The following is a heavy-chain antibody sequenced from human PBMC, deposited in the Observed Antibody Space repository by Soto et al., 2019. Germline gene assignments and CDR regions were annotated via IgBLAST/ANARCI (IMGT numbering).Heavy chain of an antibody. V-gene: IGHV1-69*06. Sequence: SLKVSCKASGGTFSSYAISWVRQAPGQGLEWMGGIIPIFGTANYAQKFQGRVTITADKSTSTAYMELSSLRSEDTAVYYCTNPYYDSSGYYFDYWGQGTLVTVSS. CDR1: GGTFSSYA. CDR3: TNPYYDSSGYYFDY. J-gene: IGHJ4*02. D-gene: IGHD3-22*01. CDR2: IIPIFGTA.